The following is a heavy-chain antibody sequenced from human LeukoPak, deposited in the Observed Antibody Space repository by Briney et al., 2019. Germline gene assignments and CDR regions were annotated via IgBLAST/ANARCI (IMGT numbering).Heavy chain of an antibody. CDR3: ARETAMFRMDV. CDR1: GFTFSNSW. J-gene: IGHJ6*04. Sequence: GGSLRLSCAASGFTFSNSWMSWVRQAPGKGLEWVANIKQDGSEKYYVDSVKGRFTISRDNAKNSLYLQMNSLRAEDTAVYYCARETAMFRMDVWGKGTTVTVSS. CDR2: IKQDGSEK. D-gene: IGHD5-18*01. V-gene: IGHV3-7*01.